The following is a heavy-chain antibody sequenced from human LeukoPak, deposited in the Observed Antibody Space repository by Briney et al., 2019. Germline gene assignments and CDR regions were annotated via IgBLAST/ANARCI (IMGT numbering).Heavy chain of an antibody. J-gene: IGHJ5*02. V-gene: IGHV3-7*01. CDR3: AQECVDSTGYYYVPNWFDP. CDR2: IKQDGSAK. Sequence: PGGSLRLSCVASGFTFSIYWMSWVRQAPGKGLEWAANIKQDGSAKYYVDSVKGRFTISRDNAKNSLYLHMNSLRADDTAVYYCAQECVDSTGYYYVPNWFDPWGQGTLVTVSS. D-gene: IGHD3-22*01. CDR1: GFTFSIYW.